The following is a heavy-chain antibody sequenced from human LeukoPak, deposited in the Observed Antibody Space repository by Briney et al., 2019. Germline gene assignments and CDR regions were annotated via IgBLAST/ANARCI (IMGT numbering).Heavy chain of an antibody. CDR1: GFTFSSYG. CDR2: ISYDGSNK. J-gene: IGHJ4*02. D-gene: IGHD5-24*01. CDR3: AGGDGYRRGYFDY. Sequence: GGSLRLSCAASGFTFSSYGMHWVRQAPGKGLEWVAVISYDGSNKYYADSVKGRFTISRDNSKNTLYLQMNSLRAEDTAVYYCAGGDGYRRGYFDYWGQGTLVTVSS. V-gene: IGHV3-30*03.